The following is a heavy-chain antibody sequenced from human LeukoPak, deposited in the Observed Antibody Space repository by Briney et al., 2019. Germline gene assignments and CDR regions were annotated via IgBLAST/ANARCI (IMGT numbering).Heavy chain of an antibody. J-gene: IGHJ4*02. CDR3: TVNYCSGGSCYML. Sequence: GGSLRLSCAASGFTLSGSVMHWVRQASGKGLEWVGRIRSKVNSYATAYAASVKGRFTISRDDSKNTAYLQMNSLKTEDTAVYYCTVNYCSGGSCYMLWGQGTLVTVSS. V-gene: IGHV3-73*01. CDR2: IRSKVNSYAT. CDR1: GFTLSGSV. D-gene: IGHD2-15*01.